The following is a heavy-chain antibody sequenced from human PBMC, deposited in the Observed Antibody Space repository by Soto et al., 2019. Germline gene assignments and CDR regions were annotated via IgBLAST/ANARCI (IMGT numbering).Heavy chain of an antibody. CDR1: GFNVTNIY. CDR3: ARDRSDSSRDDSFEI. CDR2: IYRVLST. V-gene: IGHV3-53*01. Sequence: RGSLRLSYAFSGFNVTNIYMSWVRQAPGKGLEWVSVIYRVLSTFYVDSVEGRFTVSRDDSKNTVSLQMNSLRADDTDVYYCARDRSDSSRDDSFEIWGQGTMVTVSS. D-gene: IGHD6-6*01. J-gene: IGHJ3*02.